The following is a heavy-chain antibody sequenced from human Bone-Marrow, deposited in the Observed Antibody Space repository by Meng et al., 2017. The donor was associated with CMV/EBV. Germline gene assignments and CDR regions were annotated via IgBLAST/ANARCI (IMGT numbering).Heavy chain of an antibody. J-gene: IGHJ4*02. Sequence: SETLSLTCTVFGGSISSYYWSWIRQPPGKGLEWIGYIYYSGSTNYNPSLKSRVTISVDTSKNQFSLKLSSVTAADTAVYYCAIFHSGSYWGSFDYWGPGTLVTCSS. V-gene: IGHV4-59*01. D-gene: IGHD1-26*01. CDR2: IYYSGST. CDR3: AIFHSGSYWGSFDY. CDR1: GGSISSYY.